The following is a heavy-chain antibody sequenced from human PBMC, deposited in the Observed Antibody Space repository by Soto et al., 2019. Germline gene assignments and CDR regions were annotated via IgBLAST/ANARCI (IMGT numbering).Heavy chain of an antibody. CDR3: AKDPGGITMIVVVSAVSRGYFDY. CDR2: ISGSGGST. D-gene: IGHD3-22*01. CDR1: GFTFSSYA. J-gene: IGHJ4*02. V-gene: IGHV3-23*01. Sequence: EVQLLESGGGLVQPGGSLRLSCAASGFTFSSYAMSWVRQAPGKGLEWVSAISGSGGSTYYADSVKGRFTISRDNSKNTLYLQMNSLRAEDTAVYYCAKDPGGITMIVVVSAVSRGYFDYWGQGTLVTVSS.